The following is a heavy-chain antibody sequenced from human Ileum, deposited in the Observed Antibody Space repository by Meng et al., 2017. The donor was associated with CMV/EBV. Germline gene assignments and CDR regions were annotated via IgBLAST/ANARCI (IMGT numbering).Heavy chain of an antibody. V-gene: IGHV4-34*01. D-gene: IGHD5-12*01. CDR2: INQYGST. CDR3: VTADHHAIKY. J-gene: IGHJ4*02. CDR1: GSFSPCT. Sequence: QVQIQQWGAGLLKPSETLSLTCSLGGSFSPCTWSWIRQAPGKGLEWIGEINQYGSTNFNPSVKSRVTISRDTSKNQFSLRLNSVTAADAAVYYCVTADHHAIKYWGQGTLVTVSS.